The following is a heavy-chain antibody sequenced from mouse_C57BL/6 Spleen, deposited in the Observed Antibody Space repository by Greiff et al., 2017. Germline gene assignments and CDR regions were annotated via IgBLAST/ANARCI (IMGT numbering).Heavy chain of an antibody. CDR2: IDPSDSET. CDR3: ARGRTGNNFDY. J-gene: IGHJ2*01. Sequence: VQLQQPGAELVRPGSSVKLSCKASGYTFTSYWMHWVKQRPIQGLEWIGNIDPSDSETHYNQKFKDKATLTVDKSSSTAYMQLSSLTSEDSAVYYWARGRTGNNFDYWGKGTTLTVSS. V-gene: IGHV1-52*01. CDR1: GYTFTSYW. D-gene: IGHD4-1*01.